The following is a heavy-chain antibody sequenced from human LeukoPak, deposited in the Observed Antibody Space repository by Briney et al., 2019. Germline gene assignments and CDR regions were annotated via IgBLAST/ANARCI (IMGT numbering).Heavy chain of an antibody. V-gene: IGHV1-18*01. CDR3: ARDGGAGFASY. J-gene: IGHJ4*02. Sequence: GASVKVSCKASGYTFITYGINWVRQAPGQGLEWMGWISVYNGNTNYAQKLQGRVTMTTDTSTSTSYMELRSLRSDDTAVYYCARDGGAGFASYWGQGTLVTVSS. CDR1: GYTFITYG. CDR2: ISVYNGNT. D-gene: IGHD3-16*01.